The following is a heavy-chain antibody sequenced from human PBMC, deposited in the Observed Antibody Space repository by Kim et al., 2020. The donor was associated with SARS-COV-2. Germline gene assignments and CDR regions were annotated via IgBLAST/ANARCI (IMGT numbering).Heavy chain of an antibody. Sequence: SQTLSLTCAISGDSVSSNSAAWNWIRQSPSRGLEWLGRTYYRSKWYNDYAVSVKSRITINPDTSKNQFSLQLNSVTPEDTAVYYCARDTDGPINYYDGQAFDHWGQGTLVTVSS. J-gene: IGHJ5*02. CDR3: ARDTDGPINYYDGQAFDH. V-gene: IGHV6-1*01. CDR2: TYYRSKWYN. CDR1: GDSVSSNSAA. D-gene: IGHD3-22*01.